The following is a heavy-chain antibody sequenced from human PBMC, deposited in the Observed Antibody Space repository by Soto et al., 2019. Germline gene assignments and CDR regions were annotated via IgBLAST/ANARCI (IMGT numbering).Heavy chain of an antibody. CDR1: GYTFTGYY. CDR2: ISAYNGNT. CDR3: AREAPMQGSNMDV. Sequence: ASVKVSCKASGYTFTGYYMHWVRQAPGQGLEWMGWISAYNGNTNYAQKLQGRVTMTTDTSTSTAYMELRSLRSDDTAVYYCAREAPMQGSNMDVWGKGTTVTVSS. V-gene: IGHV1-18*04. J-gene: IGHJ6*03.